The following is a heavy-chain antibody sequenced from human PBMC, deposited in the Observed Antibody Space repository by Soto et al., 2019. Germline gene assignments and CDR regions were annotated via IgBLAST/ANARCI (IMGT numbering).Heavy chain of an antibody. CDR1: GGSISSISYY. Sequence: SETLSLTCTVSGGSISSISYYWGWIRQPPGKGLEWIGSIYYSGSTYYNPSLKSRVTISVDTSKNQFSLKLISVTAADTAVYYCAGPAGSYYYDSSGTFDYWGQGTLVTVSS. CDR3: AGPAGSYYYDSSGTFDY. D-gene: IGHD3-22*01. CDR2: IYYSGST. J-gene: IGHJ4*02. V-gene: IGHV4-39*01.